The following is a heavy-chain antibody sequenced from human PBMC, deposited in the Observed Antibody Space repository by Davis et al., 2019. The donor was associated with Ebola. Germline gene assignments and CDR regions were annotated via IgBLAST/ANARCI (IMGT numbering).Heavy chain of an antibody. CDR2: IIPILGAT. J-gene: IGHJ4*02. CDR1: GSTFSSHA. CDR3: ARGSDRTLSFGYFDY. D-gene: IGHD3-16*01. V-gene: IGHV1-69*13. Sequence: SVKVSCKASGSTFSSHAVSWVRQAPGQGLEWMGGIIPILGATNYAQKFQGRVTITADESTSTAYMELSSLRSEDTAVYYCARGSDRTLSFGYFDYWGQGTLVTVSS.